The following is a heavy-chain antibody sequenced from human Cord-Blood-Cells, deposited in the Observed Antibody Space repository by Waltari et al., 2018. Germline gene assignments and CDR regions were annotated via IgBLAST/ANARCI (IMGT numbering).Heavy chain of an antibody. Sequence: QVQLVESGGGVVQPGRSLRLSCAASGFTFSSSAMHWVRQAPGKGLEWVAVISYDGSNKYYADSVKGRFTISRDNSKNTLYLQMNSLRAEDTAVYYCAREVTIFGVVDYWGQGTLVTVSS. CDR3: AREVTIFGVVDY. CDR2: ISYDGSNK. CDR1: GFTFSSSA. V-gene: IGHV3-30*04. D-gene: IGHD3-3*01. J-gene: IGHJ4*02.